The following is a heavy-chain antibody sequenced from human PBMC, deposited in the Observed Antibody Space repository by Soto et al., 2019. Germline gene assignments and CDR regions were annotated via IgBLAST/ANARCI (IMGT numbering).Heavy chain of an antibody. V-gene: IGHV3-48*04. J-gene: IGHJ5*02. Sequence: GGSLRLSCAASGFTFSSYAMSWVRKAPGKGLEWVSYISSSGNTIYYAASVKGRFTISRDNAKNSLYLPMNSLRAEDTAVYYCARLDGSNNRGFDPWGQGTLVTVSS. CDR1: GFTFSSYA. D-gene: IGHD1-1*01. CDR3: ARLDGSNNRGFDP. CDR2: ISSSGNTI.